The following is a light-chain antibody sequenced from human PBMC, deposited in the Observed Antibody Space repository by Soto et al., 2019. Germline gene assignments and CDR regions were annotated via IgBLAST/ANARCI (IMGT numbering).Light chain of an antibody. CDR2: GNN. CDR3: QSYDSSLSGRV. Sequence: QSVLTQPPSVSGAPGXRXXXSCTGSSSNIGAGYDVHWYQQLPGTAPKLLIYGNNNRPSGVPDRFSGSKSGTSASLAITGLQAEDEADYYCQSYDSSLSGRVFGGGTKVTVL. CDR1: SSNIGAGYD. V-gene: IGLV1-40*01. J-gene: IGLJ2*01.